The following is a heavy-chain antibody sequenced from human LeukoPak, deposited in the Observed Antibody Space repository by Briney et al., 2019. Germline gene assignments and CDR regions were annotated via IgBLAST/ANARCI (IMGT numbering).Heavy chain of an antibody. V-gene: IGHV4-59*01. CDR2: IYYTGST. Sequence: SETLSLTCSVSGGSISSYYWSWIRQPPGKGLEWIGYIYYTGSTNHNPSLKSRVTISVDTSKNQFSLKLSSVTAADTAVYSGYDFRGAMDVWGKGTTVTVSS. J-gene: IGHJ6*03. D-gene: IGHD5-12*01. CDR3: YDFRGAMDV. CDR1: GGSISSYY.